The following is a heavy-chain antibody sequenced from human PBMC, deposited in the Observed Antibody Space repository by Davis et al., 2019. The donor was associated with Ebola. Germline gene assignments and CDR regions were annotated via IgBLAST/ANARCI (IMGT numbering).Heavy chain of an antibody. CDR3: ARDLWYYDFWSGYYTEYYYGMDV. CDR1: GGSISSYY. Sequence: SETLSLTCAVYGGSISSYYWSWIRQPPGKGLEWIGYIYYSGSTNYNPSLKSRVTISVDTSKNQFSLKLSSVTAADTAVYYCARDLWYYDFWSGYYTEYYYGMDVWGQGTTVTVSS. CDR2: IYYSGST. D-gene: IGHD3-3*01. J-gene: IGHJ6*02. V-gene: IGHV4-59*12.